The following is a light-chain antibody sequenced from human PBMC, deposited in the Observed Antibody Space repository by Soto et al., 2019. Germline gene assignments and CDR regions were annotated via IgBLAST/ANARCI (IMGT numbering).Light chain of an antibody. CDR3: QQYGSSPLT. CDR2: GAS. CDR1: HSVSSSY. Sequence: EIVLTQSPGTLPLSPGERATLSCRASHSVSSSYLAWYQQKPGQAPRLLIYGASSRATGIPDRFSGSGSGTDFTLTISRLEPEDFALYYCQQYGSSPLTFGGGTKV. V-gene: IGKV3-20*01. J-gene: IGKJ4*01.